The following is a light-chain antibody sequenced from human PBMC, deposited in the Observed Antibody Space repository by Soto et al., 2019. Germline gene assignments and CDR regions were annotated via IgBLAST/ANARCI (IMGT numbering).Light chain of an antibody. V-gene: IGKV3-11*01. CDR1: QSISTY. J-gene: IGKJ3*01. CDR2: DAS. Sequence: EIVLTQSPATLSLSPGERATLSCRASQSISTYLAWYQQKPGQAPRLLIYDASNRATGIPARFSGSGSGTDFTLTISSLEPEDFAFYYCQLRNNWPPEVTFGPGTKVDIK. CDR3: QLRNNWPPEVT.